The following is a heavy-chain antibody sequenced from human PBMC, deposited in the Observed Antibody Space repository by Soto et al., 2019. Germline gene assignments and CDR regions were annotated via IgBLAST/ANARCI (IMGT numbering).Heavy chain of an antibody. J-gene: IGHJ4*02. CDR1: GFTFSSYA. CDR3: ALVVDDYSFDY. CDR2: ISGSGGST. Sequence: GGSLRLSCAASGFTFSSYATSWVRQAPGKGLEWVSAISGSGGSTYYADSVKGRFTISRDNSKNTLYLQMNSLRAEDTAVYYCALVVDDYSFDYWGQGTLVTVSS. V-gene: IGHV3-23*01. D-gene: IGHD4-17*01.